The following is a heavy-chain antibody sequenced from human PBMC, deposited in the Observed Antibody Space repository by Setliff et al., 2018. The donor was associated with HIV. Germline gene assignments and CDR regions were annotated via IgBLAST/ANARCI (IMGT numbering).Heavy chain of an antibody. CDR2: INSDGSST. CDR1: GFTFSSHW. CDR3: ARDYNYIFDS. J-gene: IGHJ4*02. V-gene: IGHV3-74*01. Sequence: GGSLRLSCAASGFTFSSHWMHWVRQAPGKGLVWVSRINSDGSSTAYAESVMGRFTISRDNAKNSLYLEMNSLRAEDTAIYYCARDYNYIFDSWGQGVLVTVSS. D-gene: IGHD3-22*01.